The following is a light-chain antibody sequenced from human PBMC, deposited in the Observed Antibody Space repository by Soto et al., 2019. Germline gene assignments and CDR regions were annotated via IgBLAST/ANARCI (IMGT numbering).Light chain of an antibody. CDR2: AAS. V-gene: IGKV1-39*01. CDR3: QQSYSTPPIT. J-gene: IGKJ5*01. CDR1: QSISSY. Sequence: IQMTQYPSSLSASVGDRVTITCPESQSISSYLNWYQQKPGKAPKLLIYAASSLQSGVPSRFSGSGSGTDFTLTISSLQPEDFATYYCQQSYSTPPITFGQGTRLEI.